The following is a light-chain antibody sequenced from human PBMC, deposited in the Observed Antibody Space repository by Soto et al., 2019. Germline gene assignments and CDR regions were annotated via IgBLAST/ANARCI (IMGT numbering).Light chain of an antibody. J-gene: IGKJ1*01. CDR3: QQSYSTPRT. Sequence: DIQMTQSPSSLSASVGDRVTITCRASQSISNYLNWYQQKPGKAPKLLMFAASSLQSGVPSRFSGGGSGTDFTLTISSLQPKDFATYYCQQSYSTPRTFGQGTKVEIK. CDR2: AAS. V-gene: IGKV1-39*01. CDR1: QSISNY.